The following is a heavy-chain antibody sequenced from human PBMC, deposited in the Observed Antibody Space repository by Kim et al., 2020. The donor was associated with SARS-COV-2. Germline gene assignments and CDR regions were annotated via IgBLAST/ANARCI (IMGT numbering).Heavy chain of an antibody. Sequence: SETLSLTCTVSGGSISSGSYYWSWIRQPAGKGLEWIGRIYTSGSTNYNPSLKSRVTISVDTSKNQFSLKLSSVTAADTAVYYCARASDVLRYFDWLSWEYYVDYWGQGTLVTVSS. D-gene: IGHD3-9*01. J-gene: IGHJ4*02. CDR1: GGSISSGSYY. CDR2: IYTSGST. V-gene: IGHV4-61*02. CDR3: ARASDVLRYFDWLSWEYYVDY.